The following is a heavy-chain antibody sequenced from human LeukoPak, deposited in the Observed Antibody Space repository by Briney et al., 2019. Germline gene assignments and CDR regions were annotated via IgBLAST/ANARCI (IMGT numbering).Heavy chain of an antibody. D-gene: IGHD2-15*01. Sequence: SVKVSCKASGGTFSSYAISWVRQAPGQGLEWMGGIIPIFGTANYAQKFQGRVTITADESTSTAYMELSSLRSEDTAVYYCARDCSGGSCHYYFDYWGQGTLVTVSS. J-gene: IGHJ4*02. CDR3: ARDCSGGSCHYYFDY. V-gene: IGHV1-69*13. CDR2: IIPIFGTA. CDR1: GGTFSSYA.